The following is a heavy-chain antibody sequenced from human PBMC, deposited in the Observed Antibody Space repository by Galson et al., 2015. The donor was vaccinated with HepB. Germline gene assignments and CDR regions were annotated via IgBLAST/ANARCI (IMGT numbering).Heavy chain of an antibody. V-gene: IGHV3-7*01. D-gene: IGHD3-22*01. J-gene: IGHJ4*02. CDR1: GFTFSSYW. CDR2: IKQDGSEK. CDR3: ARATDITMIVVVITLPYFDY. Sequence: SLRLSCAASGFTFSSYWMSWVRQAPGKGLEWVANIKQDGSEKYYVDSVKGRFTISRDNAKNSLYLQMNSLRAEDTAVYYCARATDITMIVVVITLPYFDYWGQGTLVTVSS.